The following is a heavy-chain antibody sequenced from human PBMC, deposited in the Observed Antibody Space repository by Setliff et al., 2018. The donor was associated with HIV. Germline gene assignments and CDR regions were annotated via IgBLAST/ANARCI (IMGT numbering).Heavy chain of an antibody. CDR1: GGSISSSNW. Sequence: PSETLSLTCAVSGGSISSSNWWSWVRQPPGKGLEWIGEIYHSGSTNYNPSLKSRVTISVDKSKNQFSLKLSSVTAADTAVYSCAREGQQLVRGPCFDYWGQGTLVTVSS. CDR3: AREGQQLVRGPCFDY. J-gene: IGHJ4*02. D-gene: IGHD6-13*01. CDR2: IYHSGST. V-gene: IGHV4-4*02.